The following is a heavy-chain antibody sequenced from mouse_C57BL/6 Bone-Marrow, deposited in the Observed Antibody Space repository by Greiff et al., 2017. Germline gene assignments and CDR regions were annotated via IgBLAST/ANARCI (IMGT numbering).Heavy chain of an antibody. Sequence: VQLKESGPVLVKPGASVKMSCKASGYTFTDYYMNWVKQSHGKSLEWIGVINPYNGGTSYNQKFQGKATLTVDTSSSTAYLELNSLTSEDSAVYYCARRGGGVTAQAPQAWFAYWGQGTLVTVSA. V-gene: IGHV1-19*01. J-gene: IGHJ3*01. D-gene: IGHD3-2*02. CDR1: GYTFTDYY. CDR3: ARRGGGVTAQAPQAWFAY. CDR2: INPYNGGT.